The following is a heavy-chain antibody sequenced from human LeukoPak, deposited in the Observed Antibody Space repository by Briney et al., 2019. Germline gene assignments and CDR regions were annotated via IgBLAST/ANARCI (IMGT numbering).Heavy chain of an antibody. D-gene: IGHD2-21*02. J-gene: IGHJ4*02. CDR3: ARDGPAYCGGDCYSDY. CDR1: GGTFSSYA. Sequence: GASVKVSCKASGGTFSSYAISWVRQAPGQGLEWMGIINPSGGSTSYAQKFQGRVTMTRDTSTSTVYMELSSLRSEDTAVYYCARDGPAYCGGDCYSDYWGQGTLVTVSS. V-gene: IGHV1-46*01. CDR2: INPSGGST.